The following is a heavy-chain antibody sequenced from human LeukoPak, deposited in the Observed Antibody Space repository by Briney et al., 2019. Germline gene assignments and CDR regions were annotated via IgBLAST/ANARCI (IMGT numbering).Heavy chain of an antibody. D-gene: IGHD2-2*01. CDR1: GYTFTSYG. CDR2: ISAYNGKT. J-gene: IGHJ5*02. Sequence: APVKVSCKASGYTFTSYGISWVRQAPGHGLEWMGWISAYNGKTNYAQKLQGRVTMNTHTSTSTAHMELRSQRSEDTAVCYCARVTRREYLRLHHWFDRWGQGTLVGVSS. V-gene: IGHV1-18*01. CDR3: ARVTRREYLRLHHWFDR.